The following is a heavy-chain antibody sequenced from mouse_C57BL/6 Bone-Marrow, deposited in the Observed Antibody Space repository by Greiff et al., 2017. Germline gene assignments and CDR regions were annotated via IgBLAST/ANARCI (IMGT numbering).Heavy chain of an antibody. CDR3: ARQLRLRAMDY. CDR1: GFTFSSYG. D-gene: IGHD3-2*02. CDR2: ISSGGSYN. Sequence: EVMLVESGGDLVKPGGSLKLSCAASGFTFSSYGMSWVRQTPDKRLEWVATISSGGSYNYYPDSVKGRFTISRDNAKNTLYLQMSSLKSEDTAMYYCARQLRLRAMDYWGQGTSVTVSS. J-gene: IGHJ4*01. V-gene: IGHV5-6*01.